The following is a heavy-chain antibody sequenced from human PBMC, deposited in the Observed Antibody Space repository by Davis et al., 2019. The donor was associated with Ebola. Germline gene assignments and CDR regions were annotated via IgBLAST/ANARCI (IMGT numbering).Heavy chain of an antibody. CDR1: GGTFSSDG. Sequence: AASVKVSCKASGGTFSSDGISWVRQAPGQGLEWMGRIIPIVGIANYAPKFQGRVTITADKSTSTAYMELSSLRSEDTAVYYCARVLGYCTNGVCSTGYYGMDVWGQGTTVTVSS. J-gene: IGHJ6*02. CDR2: IIPIVGIA. D-gene: IGHD2-8*01. CDR3: ARVLGYCTNGVCSTGYYGMDV. V-gene: IGHV1-69*04.